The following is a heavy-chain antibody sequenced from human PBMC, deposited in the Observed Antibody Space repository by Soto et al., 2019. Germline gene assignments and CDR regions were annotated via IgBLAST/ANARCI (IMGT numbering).Heavy chain of an antibody. CDR2: IYYRGST. Sequence: QVQLQESGPGLVKPSQTLSLTCTVSGGSISSGGYYWSWLRQHPGKGLEWIGYIYYRGSTYYNPSLSSRVTISVDTSKNQFSLKLRSVTAADTAVYYCARARYDILTGLHYYFDYWGQGTLVTVSS. CDR3: ARARYDILTGLHYYFDY. V-gene: IGHV4-31*03. J-gene: IGHJ4*02. CDR1: GGSISSGGYY. D-gene: IGHD3-9*01.